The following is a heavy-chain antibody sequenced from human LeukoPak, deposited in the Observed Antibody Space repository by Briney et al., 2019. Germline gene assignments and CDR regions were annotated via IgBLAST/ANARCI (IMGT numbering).Heavy chain of an antibody. CDR1: GGSISGSFYY. J-gene: IGHJ4*02. Sequence: PSEILSLTCTVSGGSISGSFYYWGWIRQPPGKGLEWIGSIYYSGSTYYNPSLKSRVTISVDASKNQFSLNLSSVTAADTAVYYCARRGLIDYWGQGTLVTVSS. CDR2: IYYSGST. D-gene: IGHD3/OR15-3a*01. V-gene: IGHV4-39*01. CDR3: ARRGLIDY.